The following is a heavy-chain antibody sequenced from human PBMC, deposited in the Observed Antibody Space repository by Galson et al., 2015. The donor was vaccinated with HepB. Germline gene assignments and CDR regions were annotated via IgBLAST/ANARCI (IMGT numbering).Heavy chain of an antibody. CDR3: ARGGHIVVVTSTRNFDPFNI. Sequence: SLRLSCAASGLNFNHYVMHWVRQAPGKGLEWVALISFDINNKYYADSVKGRFTISRDNSRNTLYLHMSSVTTEDTAMYYCARGGHIVVVTSTRNFDPFNIWGQGTLVTVSS. CDR1: GLNFNHYV. D-gene: IGHD2-21*02. V-gene: IGHV3-30-3*01. CDR2: ISFDINNK. J-gene: IGHJ3*02.